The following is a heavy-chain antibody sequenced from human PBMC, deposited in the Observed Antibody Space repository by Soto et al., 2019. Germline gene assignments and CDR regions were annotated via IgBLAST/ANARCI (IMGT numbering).Heavy chain of an antibody. CDR2: ISSSSSDI. CDR1: GFTFSSYS. CDR3: ARGVYDFWSGYQYYYYGMDV. D-gene: IGHD3-3*01. J-gene: IGHJ6*02. Sequence: GGSLRLSCAASGFTFSSYSMNWVRQAPGKGLEWVSSISSSSSDIYYADSVKGRFTISRDNAKNSLYLQMNSLRAEDTAVYYCARGVYDFWSGYQYYYYGMDVWGQGTTVTVSS. V-gene: IGHV3-21*01.